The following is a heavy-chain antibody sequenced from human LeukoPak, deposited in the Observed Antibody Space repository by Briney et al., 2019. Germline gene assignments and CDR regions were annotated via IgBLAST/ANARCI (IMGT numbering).Heavy chain of an antibody. CDR1: GGTFSSYA. J-gene: IGHJ5*02. CDR2: IIPIFGTA. CDR3: ARATIFGVGLFSPHWFDP. D-gene: IGHD3-3*01. Sequence: GASVKVSCKASGGTFSSYAISWVRRAPGQGLEWMGGIIPIFGTANYAQKFQGRVTITTDESTSTAYMELSSLRSEDTAVYYCARATIFGVGLFSPHWFDPWGQGTLVTVSS. V-gene: IGHV1-69*05.